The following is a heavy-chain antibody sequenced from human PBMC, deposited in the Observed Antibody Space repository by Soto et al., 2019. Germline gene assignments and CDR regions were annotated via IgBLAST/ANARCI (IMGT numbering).Heavy chain of an antibody. Sequence: GGSLRLSCATSGFTFSSYAMSWVRQAPGKGLEWVSAISVNGLGIYYADSVRGRFTISRDNSKNTVFLHMDSLRAEDTAVYYCAKGEVRGIIPSYFDYWGLGTLVTVSS. CDR3: AKGEVRGIIPSYFDY. CDR1: GFTFSSYA. CDR2: ISVNGLGI. J-gene: IGHJ4*02. D-gene: IGHD3-10*01. V-gene: IGHV3-23*01.